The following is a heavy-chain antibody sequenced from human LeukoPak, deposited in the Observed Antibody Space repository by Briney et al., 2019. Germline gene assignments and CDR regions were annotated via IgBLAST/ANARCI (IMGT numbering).Heavy chain of an antibody. D-gene: IGHD2-15*01. CDR2: IFYTGDT. Sequence: SETLSLTCSVSGGSITDSYWSWIRRPPGKGLEWIGYIFYTGDTNSNPSLKSRVTVSLDTSKNQFSLRLTSVTAADTAVYYCARHPFATPFDYWGLGILVTVSS. J-gene: IGHJ4*02. V-gene: IGHV4-59*08. CDR1: GGSITDSY. CDR3: ARHPFATPFDY.